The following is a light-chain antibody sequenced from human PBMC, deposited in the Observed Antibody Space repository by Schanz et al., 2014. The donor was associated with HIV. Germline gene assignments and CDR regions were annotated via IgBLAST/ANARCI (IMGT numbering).Light chain of an antibody. Sequence: EIVLTQSPATLSLSPGERATLSCRASQSVSRYLAWYQQKPGQAPRLLIYDAFNRATGIPARFSGSGSGTDFTLTISGLEPEDFAVYYCQQYGSSPSWTFGQGTKVEIK. CDR3: QQYGSSPSWT. J-gene: IGKJ1*01. CDR2: DAF. V-gene: IGKV3-20*01. CDR1: QSVSRY.